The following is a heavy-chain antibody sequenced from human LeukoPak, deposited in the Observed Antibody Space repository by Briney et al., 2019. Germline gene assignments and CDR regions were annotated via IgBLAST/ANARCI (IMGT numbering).Heavy chain of an antibody. D-gene: IGHD5-18*01. J-gene: IGHJ4*02. Sequence: PGGSLRLSCVASGFTYDEYAMHWVRQAPGKGLEWISGINWNSDSTGYADSVKGRFTISRDNAKNTLYLQMNSLRAEDTAIYYCAKDLIAYSYGYAGRSNFDYWGQGTLVTVSS. V-gene: IGHV3-9*01. CDR1: GFTYDEYA. CDR3: AKDLIAYSYGYAGRSNFDY. CDR2: INWNSDST.